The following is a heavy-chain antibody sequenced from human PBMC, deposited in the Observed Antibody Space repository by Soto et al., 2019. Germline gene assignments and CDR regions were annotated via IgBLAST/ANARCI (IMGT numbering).Heavy chain of an antibody. CDR1: GFTFSSYG. J-gene: IGHJ4*02. V-gene: IGHV3-33*01. CDR2: IWYDGSNK. D-gene: IGHD1-7*01. CDR3: ARSSITGTTFPHFDY. Sequence: GGSLRLSCAASGFTFSSYGMHWVRQAPGKGLEWVAVIWYDGSNKYYADSVKGRFTISRDNSKNTLYLQMNSLRAEDTAVYYCARSSITGTTFPHFDYWGQGTLVTVSS.